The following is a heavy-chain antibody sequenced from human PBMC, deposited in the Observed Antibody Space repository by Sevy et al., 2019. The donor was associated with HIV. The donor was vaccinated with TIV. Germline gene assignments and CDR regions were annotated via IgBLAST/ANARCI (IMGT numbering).Heavy chain of an antibody. V-gene: IGHV3-74*01. CDR1: GFTFSNYW. CDR2: IKTDGSSR. CDR3: AREGDTVLVPTAVDAFDF. Sequence: GGSLRLSFAASGFTFSNYWMHWVRQAPGKGLVWVSRIKTDGSSRDSADSVKGRFFISSDNAKNLVNLQMDSLRAEDTAVYYCAREGDTVLVPTAVDAFDFWGQGTMVTVSS. J-gene: IGHJ3*01. D-gene: IGHD2-2*01.